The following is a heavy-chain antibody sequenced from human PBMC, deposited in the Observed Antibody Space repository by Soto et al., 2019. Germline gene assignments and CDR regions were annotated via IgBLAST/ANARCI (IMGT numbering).Heavy chain of an antibody. V-gene: IGHV3-53*01. J-gene: IGHJ4*02. CDR1: GFSVRSSQ. CDR2: IFSDGTT. CDR3: ARGGGGYRFDY. Sequence: PGGSLRLSCAASGFSVRSSQMSWVRQAPGKGLEWVSIIFSDGTTHYGVSVKGRFTISRDSARNTVYLQMNGLRVGDTAVYYCARGGGGYRFDYWGQGTLVTVSS. D-gene: IGHD1-26*01.